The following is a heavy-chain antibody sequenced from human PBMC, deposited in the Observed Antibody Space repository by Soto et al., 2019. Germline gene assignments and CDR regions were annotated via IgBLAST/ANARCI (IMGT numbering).Heavy chain of an antibody. V-gene: IGHV3-11*05. CDR3: ARDPSIRSPPDY. Sequence: QVQLVESGGGLVKPGGSLRLSCAASGFTFNVYYMTWIRQAPGTGLEWVSYISSTGSYTKYADSVKGRFTISRDNAKNSLYLQMDSLRDEDTGIYYCARDPSIRSPPDYWGRGTQVTVSS. CDR2: ISSTGSYT. D-gene: IGHD3-3*02. CDR1: GFTFNVYY. J-gene: IGHJ4*02.